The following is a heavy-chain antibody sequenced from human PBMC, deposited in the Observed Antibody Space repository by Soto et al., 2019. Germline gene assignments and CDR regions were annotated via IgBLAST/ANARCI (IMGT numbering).Heavy chain of an antibody. CDR2: INPSGGST. V-gene: IGHV1-46*01. CDR1: GYTFTSYY. Sequence: QVQLVQSGAEVKKPGASVKVSCKASGYTFTSYYMHWVRQAPGQGLEWMGIINPSGGSTSYAQKFQGRVTMTRDTSTSTVYMELSSLRSEVTAVYYCARGSALGGWSPDFDYWGQGTLVTVSS. CDR3: ARGSALGGWSPDFDY. J-gene: IGHJ4*02. D-gene: IGHD6-19*01.